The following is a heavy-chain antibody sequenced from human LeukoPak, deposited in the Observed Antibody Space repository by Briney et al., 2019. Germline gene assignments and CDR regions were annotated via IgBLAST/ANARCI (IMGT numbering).Heavy chain of an antibody. D-gene: IGHD1-26*01. V-gene: IGHV3-7*01. J-gene: IGHJ4*02. CDR3: ARRVGCFDY. CDR2: ITQDGSEQ. CDR1: GVIFSSLW. Sequence: GGSLRRSCAPSGVIFSSLWMSWLRDPPGKAVVGVANITQDGSEQHYVDSVKGRFTISRNNAKNSLYLQMNGQRAEDTAVYYCARRVGCFDYWGRGTLVSISS.